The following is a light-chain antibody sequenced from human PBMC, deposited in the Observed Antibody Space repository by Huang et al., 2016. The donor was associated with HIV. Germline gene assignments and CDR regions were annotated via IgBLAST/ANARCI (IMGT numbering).Light chain of an antibody. V-gene: IGKV3-15*01. CDR3: QHYANWPWFT. CDR1: QSVRSN. Sequence: EIVMTQSPATLSVSPGERATLSCRASQSVRSNLAWYQQQPGQAPRLLIYGASTRATGIPARFSGSGSGTEFTLTISSLQSEDFAVYNCQHYANWPWFTFGQGTKVEIK. J-gene: IGKJ2*01. CDR2: GAS.